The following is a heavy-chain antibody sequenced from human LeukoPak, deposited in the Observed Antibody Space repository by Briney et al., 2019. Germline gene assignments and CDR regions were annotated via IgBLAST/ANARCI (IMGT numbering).Heavy chain of an antibody. CDR1: GFTFSSYG. Sequence: GRSLRLSCAASGFTFSSYGMHWVRQAPGKGLEWVAVISYDGSNKYYADSVKGRFTISRDNSKNTLYLQMNSLRAEDTAVYYCAKDLLEQQLAGGFFDYWGQGTLVTVSS. D-gene: IGHD6-13*01. CDR2: ISYDGSNK. CDR3: AKDLLEQQLAGGFFDY. V-gene: IGHV3-30*18. J-gene: IGHJ4*02.